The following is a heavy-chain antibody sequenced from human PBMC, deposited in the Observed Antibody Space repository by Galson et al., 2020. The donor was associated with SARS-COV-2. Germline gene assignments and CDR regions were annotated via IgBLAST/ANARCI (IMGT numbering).Heavy chain of an antibody. V-gene: IGHV3-21*06. J-gene: IGHJ6*03. CDR1: GFTFSSYT. D-gene: IGHD3-3*01. CDR3: AREQFEGITVFGVVTPNMDV. CDR2: ISSRSVYK. Sequence: GGSLRLSCEASGFTFSSYTMNWVRQAPGKGLEWVASISSRSVYKHYADSLKGRVTISRDNAKNLLYLQMNSLRAEDTAVYYCAREQFEGITVFGVVTPNMDVWGKGTTVTVSS.